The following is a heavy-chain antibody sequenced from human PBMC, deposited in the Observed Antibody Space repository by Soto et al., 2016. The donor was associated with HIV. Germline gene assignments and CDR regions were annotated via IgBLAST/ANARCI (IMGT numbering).Heavy chain of an antibody. J-gene: IGHJ4*02. V-gene: IGHV3-23*01. CDR1: GFTFSSHA. CDR3: AREETPNDY. CDR2: ISISGANT. Sequence: EVQLLESGGGLVQPGGSLRLSCAVSGFTFSSHAMSWVRQAPGKGLEWVSSISISGANTYYTDSVSGRFTIPRDNSKNTVYLQMNSLRDEDTAIYYCAREETPNDYWGQGTLVTVSS.